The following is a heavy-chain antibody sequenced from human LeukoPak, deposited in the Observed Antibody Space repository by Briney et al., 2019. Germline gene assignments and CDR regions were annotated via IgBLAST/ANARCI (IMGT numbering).Heavy chain of an antibody. Sequence: SETLSLTCAVSGGPFSHYYWNWIRQSPEKGLEWIGEITHTRRTNYNPVLRSRVTISVDTSRNQFSLKLRSMTAADTAVYYCARGGRWESYSAFDIWGQGTTVSVSS. CDR2: ITHTRRT. CDR1: GGPFSHYY. V-gene: IGHV4-34*01. J-gene: IGHJ3*02. CDR3: ARGGRWESYSAFDI. D-gene: IGHD1-26*01.